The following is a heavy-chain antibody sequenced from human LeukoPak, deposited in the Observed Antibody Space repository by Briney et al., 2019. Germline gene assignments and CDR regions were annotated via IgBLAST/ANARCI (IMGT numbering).Heavy chain of an antibody. J-gene: IGHJ3*02. CDR1: GFTVSSNY. D-gene: IGHD4-17*01. CDR3: AKDYGTNPASYAFHI. Sequence: GGSLRLSCAASGFTVSSNYMSWVRQAPGKGLEWVSVIYSGGSTYYADSVKGRFTISRDNSKNTLYLQMNSLRAEGTAIYYCAKDYGTNPASYAFHIWGQGTMVTVSS. V-gene: IGHV3-53*01. CDR2: IYSGGST.